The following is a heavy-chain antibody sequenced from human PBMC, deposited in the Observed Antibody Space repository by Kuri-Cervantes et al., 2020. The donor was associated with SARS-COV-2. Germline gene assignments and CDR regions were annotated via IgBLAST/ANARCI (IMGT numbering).Heavy chain of an antibody. Sequence: GESLKVSCKASGYTFTGYYMHWVRQAPGQGLEWMGWINPNSGGTNYAQKFQGWVTMTRDTSISTVYMELSRLRSDDTAVYYCARSTPIRRLVVISQGGAFDIWGQGTMVTVSS. D-gene: IGHD3-22*01. CDR3: ARSTPIRRLVVISQGGAFDI. V-gene: IGHV1-2*04. CDR1: GYTFTGYY. J-gene: IGHJ3*02. CDR2: INPNSGGT.